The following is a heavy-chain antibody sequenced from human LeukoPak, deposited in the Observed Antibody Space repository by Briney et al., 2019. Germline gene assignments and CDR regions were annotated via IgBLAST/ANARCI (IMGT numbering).Heavy chain of an antibody. Sequence: GGSLRLSCAASGFTFSSYIMNWVRQAPGKGLEWVSSISGSNNYIYYADSVKGRLTNSRDNAKNSLYLQMNSLRADDTAVYYCARGYTHGLDVWGQGTTVTVSS. J-gene: IGHJ6*02. CDR2: ISGSNNYI. V-gene: IGHV3-21*01. CDR1: GFTFSSYI. D-gene: IGHD5-18*01. CDR3: ARGYTHGLDV.